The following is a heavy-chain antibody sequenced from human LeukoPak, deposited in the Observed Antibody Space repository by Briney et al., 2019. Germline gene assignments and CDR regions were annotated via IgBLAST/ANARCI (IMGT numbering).Heavy chain of an antibody. J-gene: IGHJ4*02. D-gene: IGHD3-9*01. CDR1: GGSITSGRFY. CDR3: ARATYDLLTGYYLDY. Sequence: SETLSLTCTVSGGSITSGRFYWSWIRQFPGKGLEWIGYSYYSGSTHYKPSLKSRVTIPLDKSRNQFSLNVTSATAADTAVYYCARATYDLLTGYYLDYWGQGALVIVSS. V-gene: IGHV4-31*03. CDR2: SYYSGST.